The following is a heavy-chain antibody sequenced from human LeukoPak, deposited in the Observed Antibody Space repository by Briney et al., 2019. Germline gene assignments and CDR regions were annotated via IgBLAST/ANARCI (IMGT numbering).Heavy chain of an antibody. CDR3: ARDSMVRGVITNIDWFDP. Sequence: GGSLRLSCAASGFTFSSYSMNWVRQAPGKGLEWGSSISSSSSYIYYADSVKGRFTISRDNAKNSLYLQMNSLRAEDTAVYYCARDSMVRGVITNIDWFDPWGQGTLVTVSS. D-gene: IGHD3-10*01. J-gene: IGHJ5*02. V-gene: IGHV3-21*01. CDR1: GFTFSSYS. CDR2: ISSSSSYI.